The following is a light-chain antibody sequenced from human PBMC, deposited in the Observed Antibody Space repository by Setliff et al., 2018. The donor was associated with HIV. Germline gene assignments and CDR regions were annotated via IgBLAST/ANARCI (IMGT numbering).Light chain of an antibody. V-gene: IGKV3-15*01. CDR2: AAS. Sequence: EIVMTQSPVTLSVSPGERATLSCRASQYINRDLAWYQRKPGQPPRLLFFAASTRATGIPPRFSGSGSGTEFSLTIDIVQSEDYAVYYCHQYWEWWTFGQGTKVDIK. CDR3: HQYWEWWT. J-gene: IGKJ1*01. CDR1: QYINRD.